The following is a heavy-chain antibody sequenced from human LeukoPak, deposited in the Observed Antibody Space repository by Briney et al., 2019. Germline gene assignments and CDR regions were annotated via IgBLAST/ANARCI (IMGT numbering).Heavy chain of an antibody. CDR3: ARDFMVRGVIDYYGMDV. V-gene: IGHV4-39*07. D-gene: IGHD3-10*01. CDR1: GGSISSSTYY. J-gene: IGHJ6*02. CDR2: SYYSGST. Sequence: SETLSLTCTVSGGSISSSTYYWGWIRQPPGKGLEWIGSSYYSGSTYYNPSLKSRVTISVDTSKNQFSLKLNSVTAADTAVYYCARDFMVRGVIDYYGMDVWGQGTTVTVSS.